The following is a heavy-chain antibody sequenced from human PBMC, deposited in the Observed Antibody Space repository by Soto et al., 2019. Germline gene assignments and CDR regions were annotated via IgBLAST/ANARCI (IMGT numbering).Heavy chain of an antibody. J-gene: IGHJ6*02. Sequence: QVQLQESGPGLVKPSETLSLTCTVSGGSISTYYWSWIRQPPGKGLEWIGYIYYSGSTNYNPSLTRRVTISVDTSKNQFSLKLSAVAAADTAVYYCARGGFCSGGSCYSHYYYSGMGVWGQGTTVTASS. D-gene: IGHD2-15*01. CDR2: IYYSGST. CDR1: GGSISTYY. CDR3: ARGGFCSGGSCYSHYYYSGMGV. V-gene: IGHV4-59*01.